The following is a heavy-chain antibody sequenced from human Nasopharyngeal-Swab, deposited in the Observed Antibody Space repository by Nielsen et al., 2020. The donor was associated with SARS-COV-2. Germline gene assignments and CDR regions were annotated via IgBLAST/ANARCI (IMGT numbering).Heavy chain of an antibody. CDR3: AKDRTPGIVGGRGFDY. D-gene: IGHD1-26*01. CDR1: GFIFKNYA. V-gene: IGHV3-23*01. CDR2: ISGADDST. J-gene: IGHJ4*02. Sequence: GESLKISCSASGFIFKNYAMNWVRQAPGRGLEWVSAISGADDSTKYADSVKGRFTISRDNSKNTLDLQMNSLRAEDTAVYYCAKDRTPGIVGGRGFDYWGQGTLVTVSS.